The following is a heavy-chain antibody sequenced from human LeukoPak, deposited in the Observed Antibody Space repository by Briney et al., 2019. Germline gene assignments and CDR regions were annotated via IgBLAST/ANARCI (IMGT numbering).Heavy chain of an antibody. D-gene: IGHD1-26*01. CDR3: AGRGSGKYANAFDI. CDR2: LSSDGNIT. Sequence: GSLRLSCAASGFTFSTYWMHWVRQAPGKGLVWVSRLSSDGNITRYADSVKGRFIISRDNAQNTLYLQMNSLRVEDTAVYYCAGRGSGKYANAFDIWGQGTMVTV. J-gene: IGHJ3*02. CDR1: GFTFSTYW. V-gene: IGHV3-74*01.